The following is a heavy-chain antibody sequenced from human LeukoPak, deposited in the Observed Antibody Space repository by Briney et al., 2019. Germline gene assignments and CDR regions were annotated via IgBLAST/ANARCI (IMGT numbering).Heavy chain of an antibody. D-gene: IGHD3-10*01. CDR2: ISAYNGNT. J-gene: IGHJ3*02. Sequence: GASVKVSCKASGYTFTSYGISWVRQAPGQGLKWMGWISAYNGNTNYAQKLQGRGTLTTDSSTSTAYMELRSLRSDDTAVYYCARDEGVGAFDIWGQGTMVTVSS. CDR1: GYTFTSYG. CDR3: ARDEGVGAFDI. V-gene: IGHV1-18*01.